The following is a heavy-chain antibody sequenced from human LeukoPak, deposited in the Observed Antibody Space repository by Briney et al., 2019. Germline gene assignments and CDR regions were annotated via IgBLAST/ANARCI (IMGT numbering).Heavy chain of an antibody. D-gene: IGHD6-19*01. Sequence: GGSLSLSCAAYGFTFSSYEMNWVRQAPGKGLEWVSYISSSGSTIYYADSVKGRFTISRDNAKNSLYLQMNSLRAEDTAVYYCASLPSPSSSGYWGQGTLVTVSS. V-gene: IGHV3-48*03. CDR1: GFTFSSYE. CDR3: ASLPSPSSSGY. CDR2: ISSSGSTI. J-gene: IGHJ4*02.